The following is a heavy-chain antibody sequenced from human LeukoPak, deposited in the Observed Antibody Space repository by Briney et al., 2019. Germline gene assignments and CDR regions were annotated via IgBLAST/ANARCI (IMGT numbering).Heavy chain of an antibody. Sequence: PGGSLRLSCAASGFTFSRYTMNWVRQAPGKGLEWLSYISSSRTMNYADSVKGRFTISRDNVKNSLYLQMNSLRAEDTAVYYCVRRAYDYDYYYYMDVWGKGTTVTVSS. CDR1: GFTFSRYT. J-gene: IGHJ6*03. CDR2: ISSSRTM. D-gene: IGHD5-12*01. V-gene: IGHV3-48*01. CDR3: VRRAYDYDYYYYMDV.